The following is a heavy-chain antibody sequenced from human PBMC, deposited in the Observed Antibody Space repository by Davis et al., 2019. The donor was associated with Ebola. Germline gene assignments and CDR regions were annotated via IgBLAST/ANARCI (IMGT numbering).Heavy chain of an antibody. V-gene: IGHV3-9*01. Sequence: GGSLRLSCAASGFTFDNYAMHWVRQIPGKGLEWVSGISWNSVNIAYADSVKGRFTISRDNSKNTLYLQMNSLRAEDTAVYYCARHQLLWFGELLLAYYGMDVWGKGTTVTVSS. CDR3: ARHQLLWFGELLLAYYGMDV. CDR2: ISWNSVNI. CDR1: GFTFDNYA. D-gene: IGHD3-10*01. J-gene: IGHJ6*04.